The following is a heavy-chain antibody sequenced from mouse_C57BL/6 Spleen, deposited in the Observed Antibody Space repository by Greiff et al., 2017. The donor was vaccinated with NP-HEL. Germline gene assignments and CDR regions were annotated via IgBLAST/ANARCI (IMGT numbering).Heavy chain of an antibody. CDR3: ARDLARYAMDY. Sequence: EVQRVESGGGLVKPGGSLKLSCAASGFTFSSYAMSWVRQTPEKRLEWVATISDGGSYTYYPDNVKGRFTISRDNAKNNLYLQMSHLKSEDTAMYYCARDLARYAMDYWGQGTSVTVSS. J-gene: IGHJ4*01. V-gene: IGHV5-4*01. CDR2: ISDGGSYT. CDR1: GFTFSSYA.